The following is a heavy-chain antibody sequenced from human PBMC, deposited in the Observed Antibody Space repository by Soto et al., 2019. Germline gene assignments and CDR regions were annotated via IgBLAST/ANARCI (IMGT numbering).Heavy chain of an antibody. D-gene: IGHD1-7*01. J-gene: IGHJ4*02. CDR2: ISSRGST. CDR3: AMAGNYRHFDA. V-gene: IGHV4-61*01. Sequence: QVQLQESGPGLVTPSETPSLTCTVSGGSVSSGTYYWSWIRQPPGKGLEWIGYISSRGSTNYNPSLKSRVTISVDTSKNQFSLKLTSVTAADTAVYYCAMAGNYRHFDAWGQGTLVTVSS. CDR1: GGSVSSGTYY.